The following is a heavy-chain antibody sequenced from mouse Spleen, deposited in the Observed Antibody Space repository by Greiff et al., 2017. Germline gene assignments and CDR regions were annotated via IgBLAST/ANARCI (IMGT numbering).Heavy chain of an antibody. V-gene: IGHV1S81*02. CDR3: ASSLSY. J-gene: IGHJ2*01. Sequence: VQLQQSGAELVKPGASVKLSCKASGYTFTSYWMHWVKQRPGQGLEWIGEINPSNGRTNYNEKFKSKATLTVDESSSTAYMQLSSLTSEDSAVYYCASSLSYWGQGTTLTVSS. CDR2: INPSNGRT. D-gene: IGHD6-2*01. CDR1: GYTFTSYW.